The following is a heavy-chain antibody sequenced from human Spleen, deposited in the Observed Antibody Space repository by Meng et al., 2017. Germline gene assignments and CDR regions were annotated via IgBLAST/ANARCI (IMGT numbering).Heavy chain of an antibody. CDR1: GFTFRTYA. J-gene: IGHJ3*02. V-gene: IGHV3-48*03. CDR2: ISSSGSTI. CDR3: ARLPPSMSDAFDI. D-gene: IGHD2-2*01. Sequence: GESLKISCAASGFTFRTYAMSWVRQAPGKGLEWVSYISSSGSTIYYADSVKGRVTISRDNAKNSLYLQMNSLRAEDTAVYYCARLPPSMSDAFDIWGQGTMVTVSS.